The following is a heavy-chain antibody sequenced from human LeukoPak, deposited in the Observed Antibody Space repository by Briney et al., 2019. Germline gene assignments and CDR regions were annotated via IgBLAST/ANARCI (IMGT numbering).Heavy chain of an antibody. J-gene: IGHJ4*02. D-gene: IGHD5-24*01. CDR2: ISSSSSYI. V-gene: IGHV3-21*01. CDR1: GFTFSSYS. Sequence: GGSLRLSCAASGFTFSSYSMNWVRQAPGKGLEWVSSISSSSSYIYYADSVKGRFTISRDNAKNSLYLQMNSLRAEDTAVYYCARDSVEMATIADYWGQGTLVTVSS. CDR3: ARDSVEMATIADY.